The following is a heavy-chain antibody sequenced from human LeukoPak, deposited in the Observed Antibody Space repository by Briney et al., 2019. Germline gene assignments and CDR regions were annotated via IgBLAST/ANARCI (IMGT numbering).Heavy chain of an antibody. D-gene: IGHD3-10*01. CDR2: IYDSGST. CDR3: ARVGGTNYYYYGMDV. J-gene: IGHJ6*02. Sequence: SETLSLTCTVSGVFISGYYWSWIRQPPGKGLEWIGYIYDSGSTNYNPSLKSRVTISVDTSKNQFSLKLSSVTAADMAVYYCARVGGTNYYYYGMDVWGQGTTVTVSS. CDR1: GVFISGYY. V-gene: IGHV4-59*01.